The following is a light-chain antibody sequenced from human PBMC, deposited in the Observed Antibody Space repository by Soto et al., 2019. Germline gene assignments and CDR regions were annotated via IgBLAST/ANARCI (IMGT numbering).Light chain of an antibody. Sequence: DIEMTQSPSSLSASEGDRVTITCRASQSINSYLNWYQQKPGKTPKLLIYDASALQSGVPSMFSGSGSETDFSLTITNLQPDDFATYYWQQSYIPPFTFGPGTTVDVK. CDR3: QQSYIPPFT. CDR1: QSINSY. V-gene: IGKV1-39*01. CDR2: DAS. J-gene: IGKJ3*01.